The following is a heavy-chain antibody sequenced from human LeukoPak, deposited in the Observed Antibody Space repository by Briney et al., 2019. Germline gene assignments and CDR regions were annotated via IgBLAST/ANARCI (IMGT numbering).Heavy chain of an antibody. D-gene: IGHD2-2*01. CDR1: GYTLTELS. Sequence: ASVTVSCKVSGYTLTELSVHWVRQAPGKGLEWMGGFDPEDGETIYAQKFQGRVTMTEDTSTDTAYMELSSLRSEDTAVYYCATTGYCSSTSCPRHSDYWGQGTLVTVSS. J-gene: IGHJ4*02. CDR2: FDPEDGET. CDR3: ATTGYCSSTSCPRHSDY. V-gene: IGHV1-24*01.